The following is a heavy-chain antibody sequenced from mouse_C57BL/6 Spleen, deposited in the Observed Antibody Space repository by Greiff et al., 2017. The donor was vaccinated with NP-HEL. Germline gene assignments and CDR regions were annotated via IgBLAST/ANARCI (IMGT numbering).Heavy chain of an antibody. V-gene: IGHV5-6*02. D-gene: IGHD2-4*01. CDR3: ARQSGPEDYEGYAMDY. CDR1: GFTFSSYG. Sequence: DVKLVESGGDLVKPGGSLKLSCAASGFTFSSYGMSWVRQTPDKRLEWVATISSGGSYTYYPDSVKGRFTISRDNAKNTLYLQMSSLKSEDTAMYYGARQSGPEDYEGYAMDYWGQGTSVTVSS. CDR2: ISSGGSYT. J-gene: IGHJ4*01.